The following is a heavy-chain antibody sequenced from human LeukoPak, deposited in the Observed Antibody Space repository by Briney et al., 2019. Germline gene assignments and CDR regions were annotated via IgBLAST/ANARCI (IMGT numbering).Heavy chain of an antibody. Sequence: GGSLRLSCAASGFTFSSYSMNWVRQAPGKGLEWVSSISSSSSYIYYADSVKGRFTISRDNAKNSLYLQMNSLRAEDTAVYYCARDIAVTPYYFDYWGQGTLVTVSS. CDR3: ARDIAVTPYYFDY. V-gene: IGHV3-21*01. CDR2: ISSSSSYI. J-gene: IGHJ4*02. CDR1: GFTFSSYS. D-gene: IGHD2-21*01.